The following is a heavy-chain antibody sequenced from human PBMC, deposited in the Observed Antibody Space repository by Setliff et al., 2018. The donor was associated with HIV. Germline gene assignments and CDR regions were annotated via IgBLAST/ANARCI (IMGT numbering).Heavy chain of an antibody. V-gene: IGHV4-34*01. D-gene: IGHD6-6*01. CDR2: INYRGTT. Sequence: SETLSLTCAVYGGSFSDQYWSWIRQPPGKGLEWIGEINYRGTTNDNPSLRSRVTISVDTSRNQFSLKLNSVTAADTAVYYCARGRHYSSSAPFAIDFWGQGMLVTVSS. CDR1: GGSFSDQY. J-gene: IGHJ4*02. CDR3: ARGRHYSSSAPFAIDF.